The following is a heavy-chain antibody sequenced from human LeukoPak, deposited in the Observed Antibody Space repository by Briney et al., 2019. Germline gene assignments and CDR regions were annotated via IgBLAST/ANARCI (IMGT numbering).Heavy chain of an antibody. CDR3: ARDCGGDCYSAFDI. D-gene: IGHD2-21*02. J-gene: IGHJ3*02. CDR1: GYTFTGYY. V-gene: IGHV1-69*04. Sequence: SVKVSCKASGYTFTGYYMHWVRQAPGQGLEWMGRIIPILGIANYAQKFQGRVTITADKSTSTAYMELSSLRSEDTAVYYCARDCGGDCYSAFDIWGQGTMVTVSS. CDR2: IIPILGIA.